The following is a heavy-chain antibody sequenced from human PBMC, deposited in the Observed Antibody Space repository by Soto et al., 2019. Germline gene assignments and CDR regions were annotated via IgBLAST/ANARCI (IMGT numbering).Heavy chain of an antibody. CDR1: GYTFTSYD. J-gene: IGHJ4*02. D-gene: IGHD6-19*01. Sequence: QVQLVQSGAEVKKPGASVKVSCKASGYTFTSYDINWVRQATGQGLEWMGWMNTNSGNTGYAQKFQGRVTMTRNTSIITDYMELSRLRSEDTAVYYCARDGYSVAGTIQSDYWGQGTLVTVSS. CDR2: MNTNSGNT. V-gene: IGHV1-8*01. CDR3: ARDGYSVAGTIQSDY.